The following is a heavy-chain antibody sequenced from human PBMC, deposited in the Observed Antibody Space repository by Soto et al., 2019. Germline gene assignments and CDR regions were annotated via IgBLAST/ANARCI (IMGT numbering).Heavy chain of an antibody. D-gene: IGHD6-6*01. J-gene: IGHJ4*02. CDR3: PSDYSSSSGYFDY. CDR1: GFTFSSYG. V-gene: IGHV3-33*01. Sequence: QVQLVESGGGVVQPGRSLRLSCAASGFTFSSYGMHWVRQAPGKGLEWVAVIWYDGSNKYYADSVKGRFTISRDNSKNTLYLQMNSLRAEDTAEYYCPSDYSSSSGYFDYWGLGTLVTVSS. CDR2: IWYDGSNK.